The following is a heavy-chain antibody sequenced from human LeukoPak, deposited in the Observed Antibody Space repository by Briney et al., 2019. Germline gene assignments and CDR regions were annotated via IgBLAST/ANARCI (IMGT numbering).Heavy chain of an antibody. D-gene: IGHD1-26*01. CDR1: GFTFSYYG. CDR3: AKSHLPNTYSGTYYCDY. Sequence: GGSLRLSCAASGFTFSYYGMHWVRQAPGKGLEWVAFIRYDETKTYFGDSVKGRFSISRDNSKNTVYLQMNRLRAEDTAMYYCAKSHLPNTYSGTYYCDYWGQGTLVTVSS. J-gene: IGHJ4*02. V-gene: IGHV3-30*02. CDR2: IRYDETKT.